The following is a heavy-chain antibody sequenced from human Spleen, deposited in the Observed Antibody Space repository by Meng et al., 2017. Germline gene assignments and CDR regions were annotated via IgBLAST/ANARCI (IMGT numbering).Heavy chain of an antibody. J-gene: IGHJ4*02. Sequence: ASVKVSCKASGYNFIDYWVYWVRQAPGQGLEWIGWIKTNDGGTKFAEKFLGRVTVTRDTATTTTYMEMSSLTYDDTAVYYCAVLEGGWGQGILVNGAS. D-gene: IGHD3-3*01. CDR3: AVLEGG. CDR1: GYNFIDYW. CDR2: IKTNDGGT. V-gene: IGHV1-2*02.